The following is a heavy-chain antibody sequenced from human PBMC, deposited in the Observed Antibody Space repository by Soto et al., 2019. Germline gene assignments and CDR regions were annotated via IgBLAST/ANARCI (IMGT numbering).Heavy chain of an antibody. CDR2: IIPIFGTA. Sequence: SVKVSCKASGGTFSSYAISCVRQAPGQGLEWMGGIIPIFGTADYAQKFQGRVTITADESTSTAYMELSSLRSEGTAVYYCARDLVAAAGMGQRGNYYYYGMDVWGQGTTVTVSS. CDR3: ARDLVAAAGMGQRGNYYYYGMDV. V-gene: IGHV1-69*13. J-gene: IGHJ6*02. CDR1: GGTFSSYA. D-gene: IGHD6-13*01.